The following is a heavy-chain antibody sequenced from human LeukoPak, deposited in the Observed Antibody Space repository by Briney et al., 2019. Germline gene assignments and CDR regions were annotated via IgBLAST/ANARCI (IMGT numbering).Heavy chain of an antibody. V-gene: IGHV3-53*01. CDR1: VFTVSSNY. CDR2: IYSSGST. J-gene: IGHJ4*02. Sequence: GGSLRLSCAASVFTVSSNYMTWVRQAPGKGLEWLSLIYSSGSTYYADSVKGRFTISRDNSKNTLFLQMNSLSAEDTAEYYCANLPQGDYWGQGTLVTVCS. CDR3: ANLPQGDY.